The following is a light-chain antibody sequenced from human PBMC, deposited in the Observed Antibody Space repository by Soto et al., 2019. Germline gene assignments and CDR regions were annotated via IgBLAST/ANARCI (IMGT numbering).Light chain of an antibody. CDR3: QQYHSFSFT. Sequence: DIQMTQSPSSLSASVGDRVTITCRASQSITCWLAWYQQKPGRAPKLLIYDVFNLQSGVPSRFSGSGSGTEFTLTISSLQPDDSATYYCQQYHSFSFTFGQGTKLEIK. CDR2: DVF. CDR1: QSITCW. J-gene: IGKJ2*01. V-gene: IGKV1-5*01.